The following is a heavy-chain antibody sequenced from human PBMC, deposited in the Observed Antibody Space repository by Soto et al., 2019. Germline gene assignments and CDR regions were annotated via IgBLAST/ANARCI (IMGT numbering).Heavy chain of an antibody. V-gene: IGHV1-69*13. D-gene: IGHD3-22*01. J-gene: IGHJ4*02. Sequence: SVKVSCKASGGTFSSYAISWVRQAPGQGLEWMGGIIPIFGTANYAQKFQGRVTITADESTSTAYMELSSLRPEDTAVYYCARGTWSSGYSAPFDYWGQGTLVTVSS. CDR2: IIPIFGTA. CDR3: ARGTWSSGYSAPFDY. CDR1: GGTFSSYA.